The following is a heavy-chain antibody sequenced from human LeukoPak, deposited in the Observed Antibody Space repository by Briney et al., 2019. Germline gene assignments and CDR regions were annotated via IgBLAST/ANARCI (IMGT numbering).Heavy chain of an antibody. CDR2: INPNSGGT. J-gene: IGHJ2*01. CDR1: GYTFTGYY. Sequence: ASVKVSCKPSGYTFTGYYLHWVRQAPGQGLEWMGWINPNSGGTDYAQNSQGRVTMTRDTSITTAYMELTSLRSDDTAVYYCARGRTQTGAPERWYFDLWGRGTLVTVSS. V-gene: IGHV1-2*02. CDR3: ARGRTQTGAPERWYFDL. D-gene: IGHD7-27*01.